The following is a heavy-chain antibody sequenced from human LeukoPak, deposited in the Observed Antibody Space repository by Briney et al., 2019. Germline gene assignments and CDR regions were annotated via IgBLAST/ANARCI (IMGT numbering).Heavy chain of an antibody. CDR3: GSDRPTGYYDY. CDR2: INHGGIT. Sequence: SETLSLTCTVSSDSISSSGYYWGWIRQTPGKGLEWIGSINHGGITYYNPSLKSRVTISVDTSKNQFSLRLSSVTAADTAVYYCGSDRPTGYYDYWGQGTLVTVSS. CDR1: SDSISSSGYY. V-gene: IGHV4-39*07. J-gene: IGHJ4*02. D-gene: IGHD3-10*01.